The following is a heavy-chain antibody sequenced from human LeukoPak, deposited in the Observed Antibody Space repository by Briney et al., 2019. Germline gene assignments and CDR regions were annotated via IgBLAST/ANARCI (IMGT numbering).Heavy chain of an antibody. V-gene: IGHV3-7*01. Sequence: GGSLRLSCVGSGFTFSTFWMAWVRQAPGKGLEWVANMKHDGSAKHYVDSVKGRFTISRDNAKNSLYLQMNSLRAEDTAVYYCARDVDGNPDYWGQGTLVTVSS. CDR2: MKHDGSAK. CDR3: ARDVDGNPDY. D-gene: IGHD1-14*01. CDR1: GFTFSTFW. J-gene: IGHJ4*02.